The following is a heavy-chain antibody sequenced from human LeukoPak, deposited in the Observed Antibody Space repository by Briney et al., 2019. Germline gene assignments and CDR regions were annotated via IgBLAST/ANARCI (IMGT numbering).Heavy chain of an antibody. CDR3: ARRYCSSTSCHYFDY. CDR1: GYTFSSYD. CDR2: MNPNSGNT. Sequence: GASVKVSCKASGYTFSSYDINWVRQATGQGLEWMGWMNPNSGNTGYAQKFQGRVTVTRNTSISTAYMELSSLRSEDTAVYYCARRYCSSTSCHYFDYWGQGTLVTVSS. D-gene: IGHD2-2*01. J-gene: IGHJ4*02. V-gene: IGHV1-8*01.